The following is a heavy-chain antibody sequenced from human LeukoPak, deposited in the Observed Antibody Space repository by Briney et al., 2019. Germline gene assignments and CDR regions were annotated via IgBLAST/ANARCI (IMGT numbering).Heavy chain of an antibody. CDR3: SIRIAASDFDY. J-gene: IGHJ4*02. CDR2: IFGDGGT. Sequence: GGSLRLSCAASGFTFRNNYMSWVRQAPGKGLEWVSVIFGDGGTSYADSVRGRFTISRDNSKNTLYLQMNSLRAEDTAAYYCSIRIAASDFDYWGQGTLVTVSS. D-gene: IGHD6-13*01. V-gene: IGHV3-53*01. CDR1: GFTFRNNY.